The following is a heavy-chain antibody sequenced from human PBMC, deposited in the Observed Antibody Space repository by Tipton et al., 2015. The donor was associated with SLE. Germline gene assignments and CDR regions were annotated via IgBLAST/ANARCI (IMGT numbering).Heavy chain of an antibody. V-gene: IGHV4-59*11. Sequence: TLSLTCTVPGGSISGHYWTWIRQPPGKGLEYIGYIHYSGSSDYNPSLKSRVTISLDTSKNHFSLKVTSVTAADTAVYYCAGLGPLANVGGSTYYHPLDVWGQGTTVTVSS. J-gene: IGHJ6*02. D-gene: IGHD3-22*01. CDR3: AGLGPLANVGGSTYYHPLDV. CDR1: GGSISGHY. CDR2: IHYSGSS.